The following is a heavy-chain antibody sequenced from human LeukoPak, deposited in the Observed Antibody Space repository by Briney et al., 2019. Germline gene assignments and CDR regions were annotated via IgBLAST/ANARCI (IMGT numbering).Heavy chain of an antibody. CDR3: ARVSSIVGATNGMDY. CDR1: GFTFSSNY. V-gene: IGHV3-53*01. CDR2: IYSGGST. Sequence: GGSLRLSCAASGFTFSSNYMSWVRQAPGKGLEWVSVIYSGGSTYYSDSVKGRFTISRDNSKNTLYLQMNSLRAEDTAVYYCARVSSIVGATNGMDYWGQGTLVTVSS. D-gene: IGHD1-26*01. J-gene: IGHJ4*02.